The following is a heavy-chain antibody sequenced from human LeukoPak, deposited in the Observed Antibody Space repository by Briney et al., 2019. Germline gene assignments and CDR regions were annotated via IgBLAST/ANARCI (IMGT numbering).Heavy chain of an antibody. Sequence: ESGPTLVKPTQTLTLTCTFSGFSLSTSGVGVGWIRQPPGKALEWLALIYWNDDKRYSPSLKSRLTITKDTSKNQVVLTMTNMDPVDTATYYCAHANSSGWYGYFDYWGQGTLVTVSS. CDR1: GFSLSTSGVG. CDR2: IYWNDDK. CDR3: AHANSSGWYGYFDY. V-gene: IGHV2-5*01. D-gene: IGHD6-19*01. J-gene: IGHJ4*02.